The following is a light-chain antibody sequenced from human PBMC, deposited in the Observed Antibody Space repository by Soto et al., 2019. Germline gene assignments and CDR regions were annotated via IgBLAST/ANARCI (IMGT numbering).Light chain of an antibody. J-gene: IGKJ2*01. Sequence: EIVMTQSPATLSVSPGERGTLSCRASQSVNSNLAWYQQKPGQAPRLLIDGASTRATGIPARFSGSGSGTEFPLTISSLQSEDFAVYYCQQYNNWPYTFGQGTKLEIK. V-gene: IGKV3D-15*01. CDR3: QQYNNWPYT. CDR1: QSVNSN. CDR2: GAS.